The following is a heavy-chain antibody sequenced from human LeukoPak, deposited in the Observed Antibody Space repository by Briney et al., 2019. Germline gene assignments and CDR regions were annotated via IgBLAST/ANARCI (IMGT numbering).Heavy chain of an antibody. CDR3: ARSTYSGSRVDY. V-gene: IGHV3-74*01. Sequence: QSGGSLRLSCAASGFTFSGYWMHWVRQAPGKGLVWVSRIKSDGSSTSYADSVKGRFTISRDNAKNTLYLQMNSLRAEDTAVYYCARSTYSGSRVDYWGQGTLVTVSS. J-gene: IGHJ4*02. CDR2: IKSDGSST. D-gene: IGHD6-13*01. CDR1: GFTFSGYW.